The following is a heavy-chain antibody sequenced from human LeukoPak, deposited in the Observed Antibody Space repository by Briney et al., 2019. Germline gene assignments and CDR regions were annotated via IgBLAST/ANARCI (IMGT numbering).Heavy chain of an antibody. CDR1: GFTFSSYS. CDR2: ISSSSSYI. D-gene: IGHD2-15*01. J-gene: IGHJ5*02. Sequence: PGGSLRLSCAASGFTFSSYSMNWVRQAPGKGLEWVSSISSSSSYIYYADSVKGRFTISRDNAKNSLYLQMNSLRAEDTAVYYCARDAPAGYCSGGSCHSWFDPWGQGTLVTVSS. V-gene: IGHV3-21*01. CDR3: ARDAPAGYCSGGSCHSWFDP.